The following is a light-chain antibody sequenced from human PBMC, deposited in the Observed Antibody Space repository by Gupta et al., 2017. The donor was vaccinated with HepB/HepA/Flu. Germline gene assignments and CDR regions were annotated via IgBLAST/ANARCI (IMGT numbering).Light chain of an antibody. J-gene: IGLJ2*01. CDR3: AAWDDSLKGVV. V-gene: IGLV1-44*01. CDR2: INK. CDR1: TPHIGSNT. Sequence: SVLTQPPSASGPPGQRVTISCSGSTPHIGSNTVNWYQHRPGAAPKLLIYINKQRPSGVPGRFSGSKSGTSASLAISGLQSEDEADYYCAAWDDSLKGVVFGGGTKLTVL.